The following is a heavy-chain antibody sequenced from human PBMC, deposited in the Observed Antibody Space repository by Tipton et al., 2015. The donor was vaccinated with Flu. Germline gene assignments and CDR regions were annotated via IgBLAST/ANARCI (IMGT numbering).Heavy chain of an antibody. J-gene: IGHJ6*02. Sequence: TLSLTCTVSGGSISSGGYYWSWIRQHPGKGLEWIGYIYYRGSTYYNPSLKSRVTISVDTSKNQFSLKLSSVTAADTAVYDCAREQRAAAGTKYYYGMDVWGQGTTVPVSS. CDR2: IYYRGST. D-gene: IGHD6-13*01. V-gene: IGHV4-31*03. CDR1: GGSISSGGYY. CDR3: AREQRAAAGTKYYYGMDV.